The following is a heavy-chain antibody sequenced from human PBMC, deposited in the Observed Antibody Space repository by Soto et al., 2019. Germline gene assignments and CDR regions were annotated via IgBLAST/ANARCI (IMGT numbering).Heavy chain of an antibody. V-gene: IGHV3-23*01. D-gene: IGHD3-10*01. J-gene: IGHJ6*02. Sequence: EVPLLESGGDLVQPGGSLRLSCEASGFTFSNYAMSCVRQAPGKGLEWVTGISARGGTTYYVDSVKGRFTISRDNSKNTLYLQMNALRAEDRAVYYCAKDRGFGAGHGMDVWGQGTTVTVSS. CDR3: AKDRGFGAGHGMDV. CDR2: ISARGGTT. CDR1: GFTFSNYA.